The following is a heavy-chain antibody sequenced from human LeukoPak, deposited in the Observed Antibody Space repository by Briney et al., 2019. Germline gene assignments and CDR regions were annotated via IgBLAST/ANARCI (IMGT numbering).Heavy chain of an antibody. CDR1: GGSFHSHA. D-gene: IGHD2-21*01. J-gene: IGHJ3*02. Sequence: SVKVSCKASGGSFHSHAISWVRQAPGQGLEWMGRIIPLFGVTNYAQRFHGRVTLTADKSTNTVYMQLTSLRFEDTAVFYCASRAYCSGHTCPSDAFDIWGQGTMVTVSS. CDR3: ASRAYCSGHTCPSDAFDI. V-gene: IGHV1-69*04. CDR2: IIPLFGVT.